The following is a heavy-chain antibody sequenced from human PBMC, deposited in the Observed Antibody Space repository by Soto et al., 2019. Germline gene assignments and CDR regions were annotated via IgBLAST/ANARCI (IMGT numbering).Heavy chain of an antibody. V-gene: IGHV3-9*01. Sequence: EVQLVESGGGLVQPGRSLRLSCAASGFNFNDYGMHWVRQVPGKGLEWVSGISWTGGPIGYSDSVKGRFTISRDNAKNSLYLQMNSLRPEDTGVYYCARDDEIRGRYYGMDVWGPGITVTVS. CDR3: ARDDEIRGRYYGMDV. CDR2: ISWTGGPI. J-gene: IGHJ6*02. CDR1: GFNFNDYG. D-gene: IGHD3-16*01.